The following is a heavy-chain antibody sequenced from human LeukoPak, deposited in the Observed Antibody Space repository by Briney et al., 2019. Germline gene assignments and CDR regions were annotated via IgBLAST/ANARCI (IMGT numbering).Heavy chain of an antibody. D-gene: IGHD1-1*01. V-gene: IGHV4-38-2*01. CDR3: ARGTTGNFDY. Sequence: KPSETLSLTCAVSGYSISSGYYWGWIRQPPGKGLEWIGSIYHSGSTYYNPSLKSRVTISVDTSKNQFSLKLSSVAAADTAAYYCARGTTGNFDYWGQGTLVTVSS. J-gene: IGHJ4*02. CDR2: IYHSGST. CDR1: GYSISSGYY.